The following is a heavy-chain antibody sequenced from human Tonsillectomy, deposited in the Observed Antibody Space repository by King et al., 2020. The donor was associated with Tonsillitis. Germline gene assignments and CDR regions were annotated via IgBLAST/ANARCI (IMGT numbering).Heavy chain of an antibody. D-gene: IGHD3-3*01. CDR1: GYSISDGGYY. CDR2: VYTRGSA. Sequence: QLQESGLRLVKPSQTLSLTCTVSGYSISDGGYYWTWIRQPAGKGLEWIGHVYTRGSAEYNPVLSGRVTVSKDPSRNQFSLRLTSVTAADTAVYYCSIASTFYRGYSGFQHWGQGALVTVSA. J-gene: IGHJ1*01. CDR3: SIASTFYRGYSGFQH. V-gene: IGHV4-61*02.